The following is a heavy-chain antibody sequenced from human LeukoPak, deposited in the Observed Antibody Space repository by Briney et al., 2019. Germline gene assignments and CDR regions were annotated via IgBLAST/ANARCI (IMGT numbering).Heavy chain of an antibody. CDR3: VRDGEGVAISVNYWFDP. J-gene: IGHJ5*02. CDR1: GFTFTSYD. V-gene: IGHV1-8*01. Sequence: ASVKVSCKASGFTFTSYDINWVRQASGQGLEWMGWMNPNNGNTGYAQKFQGRVTMTRDTSISTAYMELRGLRSEDTAVYYCVRDGEGVAISVNYWFDPWGQGTLVTISS. CDR2: MNPNNGNT. D-gene: IGHD3-10*01.